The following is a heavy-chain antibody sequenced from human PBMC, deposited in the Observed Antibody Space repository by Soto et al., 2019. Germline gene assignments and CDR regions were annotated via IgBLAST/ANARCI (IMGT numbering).Heavy chain of an antibody. CDR2: TYYRSKWYN. V-gene: IGHV6-1*01. CDR1: GGSVSSNSAA. Sequence: PSQTLSLTCAISGGSVSSNSAAWNWIRQSPSRGLEWLGRTYYRSKWYNDYAVSVKSRITINPDTSKNQFSLQLNSVTPEDTAVYYCARAPPYSSGWPFDYWGQGTLLTVSS. D-gene: IGHD6-19*01. CDR3: ARAPPYSSGWPFDY. J-gene: IGHJ4*02.